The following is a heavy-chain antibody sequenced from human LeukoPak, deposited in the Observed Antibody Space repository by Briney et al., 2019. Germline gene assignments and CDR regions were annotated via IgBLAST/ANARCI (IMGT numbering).Heavy chain of an antibody. CDR3: ARQAGRYCSSTSCYTGGP. CDR1: GGSISSYY. CDR2: IYYSGST. Sequence: SETLSLTCTVSGGSISSYYWSWIRQPPGKGLEWIGYIYYSGSTNYNPSLKSRVTISVGTSKNQFSLKLSSVTAADTAVYYCARQAGRYCSSTSCYTGGPWGQGTLVTVSS. J-gene: IGHJ5*02. D-gene: IGHD2-2*02. V-gene: IGHV4-59*01.